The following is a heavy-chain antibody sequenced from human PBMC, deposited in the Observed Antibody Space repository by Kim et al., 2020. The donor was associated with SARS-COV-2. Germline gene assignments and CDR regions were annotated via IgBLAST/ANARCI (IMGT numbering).Heavy chain of an antibody. J-gene: IGHJ6*02. CDR2: SGST. V-gene: IGHV4-31*02. CDR3: ARDQNMDV. Sequence: SGSTYYNPSLKSRVTISVDTSKNQFSLKLSSVTAADTAVYYCARDQNMDVWGQGTTVTVSS.